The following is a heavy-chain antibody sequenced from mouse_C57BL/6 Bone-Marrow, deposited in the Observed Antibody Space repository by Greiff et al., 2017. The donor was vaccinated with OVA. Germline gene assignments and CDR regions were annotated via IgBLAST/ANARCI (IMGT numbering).Heavy chain of an antibody. J-gene: IGHJ2*01. Sequence: QVQLQQSGAELVKPGASVKLSCKASGYTFTSYWMHWAKQRPGQGLEWIGMIHPNGGSTNYNEKFKSKATLTVDKSSSTAYMQLSSLTSEDSAVYYCARGAYYYGSGDYWGQGTTLTVSS. D-gene: IGHD1-1*01. CDR2: IHPNGGST. V-gene: IGHV1-64*01. CDR1: GYTFTSYW. CDR3: ARGAYYYGSGDY.